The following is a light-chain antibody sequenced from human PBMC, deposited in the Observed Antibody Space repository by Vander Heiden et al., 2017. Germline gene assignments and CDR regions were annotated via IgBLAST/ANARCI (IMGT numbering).Light chain of an antibody. Sequence: DIVMTQSPLSLPVIPGEPASISCRSSQSLLHSNGYNYLDWYLQKPGQSPQLLIYMGSNRASGVPDRFSGSGSGTDFTLKISRVEAEDVGVYYCRQALQSPYTFGQGTKLEIK. V-gene: IGKV2-28*01. CDR1: QSLLHSNGYNY. CDR2: MGS. J-gene: IGKJ2*01. CDR3: RQALQSPYT.